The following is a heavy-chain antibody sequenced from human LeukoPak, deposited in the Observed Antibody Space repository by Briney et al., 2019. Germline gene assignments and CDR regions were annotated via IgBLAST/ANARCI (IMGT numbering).Heavy chain of an antibody. CDR3: ARRYTAGWIPYDS. V-gene: IGHV4-39*01. Sequence: SETLSLSCTVSGGSMNSNSYYWGWIRQPPGEGREWIGSFYYTGSTYYNPSLKSRVTISADTSKNQFSLKLSSVAAADPAVNDCARRYTAGWIPYDSWGPGTLVTVSS. D-gene: IGHD5-18*01. CDR1: GGSMNSNSYY. CDR2: FYYTGST. J-gene: IGHJ4*02.